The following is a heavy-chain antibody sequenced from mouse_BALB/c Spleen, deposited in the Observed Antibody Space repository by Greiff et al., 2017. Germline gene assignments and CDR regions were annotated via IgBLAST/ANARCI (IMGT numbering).Heavy chain of an antibody. CDR2: INPSNGYT. CDR3: AGTYDGYPSYAMDY. V-gene: IGHV1-7*01. Sequence: VQLQQSGAELAKPGASVKMSCKASGYTFTSYWMHWVKQRPGQGLEWIGYINPSNGYTEYNQKFKDKATLTADKSSSTAYMQLSSLTSEDSAVYYCAGTYDGYPSYAMDYWGQGTSVTVSS. J-gene: IGHJ4*01. CDR1: GYTFTSYW. D-gene: IGHD2-3*01.